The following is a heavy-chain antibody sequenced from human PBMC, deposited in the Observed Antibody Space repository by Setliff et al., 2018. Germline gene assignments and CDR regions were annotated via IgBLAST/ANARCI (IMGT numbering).Heavy chain of an antibody. D-gene: IGHD3-22*01. V-gene: IGHV4-38-2*01. CDR1: GFSISSGYY. J-gene: IGHJ5*02. CDR2: IHHSGKA. CDR3: ARAHTWALPNDNSGYPGWFDP. Sequence: SETLSLTCAVSGFSISSGYYWGWIRQPPGKGLEWIVNIHHSGKAYYNPSLKSRVTMSVDTSKNHVSLKLSSVTAADTAVYYCARAHTWALPNDNSGYPGWFDPWGQGTLVTVS.